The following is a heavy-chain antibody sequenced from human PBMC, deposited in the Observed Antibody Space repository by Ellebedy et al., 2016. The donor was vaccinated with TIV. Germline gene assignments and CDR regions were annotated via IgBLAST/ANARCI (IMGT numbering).Heavy chain of an antibody. CDR2: INPNSGGT. J-gene: IGHJ4*02. Sequence: ASVKVSCKASGGTFSSYAISWVRQAPGQGLEWMGWINPNSGGTNYAQKFQGRVTMTRDTSISTAYMELSRLRSDDTAVYYCARIMVRGVIFPLGYWGQGTLVTVSS. V-gene: IGHV1-2*02. D-gene: IGHD3-10*01. CDR1: GGTFSSYA. CDR3: ARIMVRGVIFPLGY.